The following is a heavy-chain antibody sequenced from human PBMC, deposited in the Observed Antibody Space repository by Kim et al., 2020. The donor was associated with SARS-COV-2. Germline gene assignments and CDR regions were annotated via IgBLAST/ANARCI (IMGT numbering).Heavy chain of an antibody. J-gene: IGHJ3*02. D-gene: IGHD2-8*01. CDR3: ARQYVNSEDAFDI. V-gene: IGHV5-10-1*01. Sequence: PSFQGHVTLAADKSISPAYLQWSSLKASDTAMYYCARQYVNSEDAFDIWGQGTMVTVSS.